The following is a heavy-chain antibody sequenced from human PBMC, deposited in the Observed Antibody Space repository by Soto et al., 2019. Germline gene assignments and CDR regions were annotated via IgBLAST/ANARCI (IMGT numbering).Heavy chain of an antibody. D-gene: IGHD3-22*01. CDR1: GYTFTSYG. Sequence: QVQLVQSGAEVKKPGASVKVSCKASGYTFTSYGISWVRQAPGQGLEWMGWISAYNGNTNYAQKLQGRVNMTTDTSTSTAYMELRSLRSDDTAVYYCARAGYYYDSSGYYSGAEYFQHWGQGTLVTVSS. V-gene: IGHV1-18*01. CDR2: ISAYNGNT. J-gene: IGHJ1*01. CDR3: ARAGYYYDSSGYYSGAEYFQH.